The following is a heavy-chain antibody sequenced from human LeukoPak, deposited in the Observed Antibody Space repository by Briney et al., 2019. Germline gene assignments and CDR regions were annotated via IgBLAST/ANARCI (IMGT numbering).Heavy chain of an antibody. J-gene: IGHJ4*02. CDR1: GFTFTSYA. CDR2: ISGSGGST. D-gene: IGHD2-2*01. CDR3: AKGYCISTSCSFDS. Sequence: PGGSLRLSCAAPGFTFTSYAVTWVRQAPGKGLGWVSAISGSGGSTYYADSVKGGVTISRDNSKNTLYLQMKRQRAEDTALYYCAKGYCISTSCSFDSWGQGTLVTVSS. V-gene: IGHV3-23*01.